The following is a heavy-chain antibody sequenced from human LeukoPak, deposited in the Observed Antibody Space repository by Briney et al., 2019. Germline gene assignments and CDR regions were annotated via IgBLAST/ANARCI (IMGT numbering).Heavy chain of an antibody. CDR3: ARCRRSYPVDY. J-gene: IGHJ4*02. V-gene: IGHV3-33*01. D-gene: IGHD1-26*01. CDR2: VWYDGNNK. Sequence: GTSLRLSCAASGFTFNNYGMHWVRQAPGKGLEWVAAVWYDGNNKYYEDSVKGRFTISRDNSKNTLYLQMNRLRAEDTAVYYCARCRRSYPVDYWGQGTLVTVSS. CDR1: GFTFNNYG.